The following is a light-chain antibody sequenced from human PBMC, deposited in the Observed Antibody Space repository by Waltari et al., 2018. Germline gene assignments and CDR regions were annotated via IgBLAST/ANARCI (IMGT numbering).Light chain of an antibody. V-gene: IGLV8-61*01. Sequence: QTVVTQEPSFSVSHVGTVTPTSALSSGSVSSTSHTTWYQQTPGQAPRTLIYSTNIRSSGVPDRFSGSILGNKAALTITGAQTDDESDYICALHMGSGIWVFGAGTKVTVL. J-gene: IGLJ3*02. CDR2: STN. CDR1: SGSVSSTSH. CDR3: ALHMGSGIWV.